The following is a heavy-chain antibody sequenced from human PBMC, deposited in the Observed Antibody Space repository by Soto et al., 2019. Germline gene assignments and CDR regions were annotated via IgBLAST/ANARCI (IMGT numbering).Heavy chain of an antibody. D-gene: IGHD3-3*01. CDR1: GFTFSSYA. Sequence: GGSLRLSCAASGFTFSSYAMSWVRQAPGKGLEWVSAISGSGGSTYYADSVKGRFTISRDNSKNTLYLQMNSLRAEDTAVYYCAKDPVAIFGVVTPPWYMDVWGKGTTVTVSS. CDR2: ISGSGGST. CDR3: AKDPVAIFGVVTPPWYMDV. J-gene: IGHJ6*03. V-gene: IGHV3-23*01.